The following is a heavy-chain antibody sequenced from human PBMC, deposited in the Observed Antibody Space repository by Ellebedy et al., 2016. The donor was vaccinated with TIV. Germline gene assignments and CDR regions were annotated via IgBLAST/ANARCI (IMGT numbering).Heavy chain of an antibody. V-gene: IGHV3-33*01. D-gene: IGHD5-12*01. Sequence: GGSLRLSCATSGFTFSSYAMHWVRQAPGKGLEWVAVMWHGGISKDYADSVKGRFAISGDNSKNTLYLQMNNLRAEETAVYYCARGEYSGYAPPAYWGQGTLVIVSS. CDR2: MWHGGISK. J-gene: IGHJ4*02. CDR3: ARGEYSGYAPPAY. CDR1: GFTFSSYA.